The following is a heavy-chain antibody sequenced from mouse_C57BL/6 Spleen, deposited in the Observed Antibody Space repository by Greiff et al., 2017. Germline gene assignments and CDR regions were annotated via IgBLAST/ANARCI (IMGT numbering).Heavy chain of an antibody. J-gene: IGHJ4*01. CDR3: ATIYGSSDYYAMDY. Sequence: QVQLQQSGAELVKPGASVKLSCKASGYTFTSYWMHWVKQRPGRGLEWIGRIDPNSGGTKYNEKFKSKATLTVDKPSSTAYMQLSSLTSEDSAVYYCATIYGSSDYYAMDYWGQGTSVTVSS. V-gene: IGHV1-72*01. CDR2: IDPNSGGT. CDR1: GYTFTSYW. D-gene: IGHD1-1*01.